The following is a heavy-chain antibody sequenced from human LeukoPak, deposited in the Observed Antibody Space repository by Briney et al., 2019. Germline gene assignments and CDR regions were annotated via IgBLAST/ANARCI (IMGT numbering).Heavy chain of an antibody. V-gene: IGHV3-15*01. D-gene: IGHD3-10*01. J-gene: IGHJ4*02. CDR2: IYSKAAGGTT. CDR1: GFTFSFSSYW. Sequence: PGGSLRLSCAASGFTFSFSSYWMSWVRQAPGKGLEWVGRIYSKAAGGTTEYAAPVKGRFTISRDDSKNTLYLQMNSLQTEDTAVYYCTSEYYGPGYWGQGTLVTVSS. CDR3: TSEYYGPGY.